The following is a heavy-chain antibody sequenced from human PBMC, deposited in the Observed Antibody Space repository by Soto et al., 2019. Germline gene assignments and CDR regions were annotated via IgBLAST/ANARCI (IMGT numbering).Heavy chain of an antibody. CDR2: ISYDGSNK. Sequence: PGGSLRLSCAASGFTFSSYGMHWVRQAPGKGLEWVAVISYDGSNKYYADSVKGRFTISRDNSKNTLYLQMNSLRAEDTAVYYCAKDWTPHSSGSDNWGQGTLVTVSS. CDR3: AKDWTPHSSGSDN. CDR1: GFTFSSYG. J-gene: IGHJ4*02. D-gene: IGHD6-19*01. V-gene: IGHV3-30*18.